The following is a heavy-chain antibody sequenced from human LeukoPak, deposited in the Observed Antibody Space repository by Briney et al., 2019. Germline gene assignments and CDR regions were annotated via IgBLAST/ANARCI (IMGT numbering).Heavy chain of an antibody. CDR2: MYYGGSP. D-gene: IGHD5-12*01. J-gene: IGHJ4*01. Sequence: PSETLSLTCDVSGDSFSNYYWSWIRQPPGKELEWIGHMYYGGSPNYDPSLKSRVAMSIDTSKEQFSLKLSFVTAADTAVYYCGRLYTGYSNDYWGHGTLVIVSS. CDR3: GRLYTGYSNDY. CDR1: GDSFSNYY. V-gene: IGHV4-59*01.